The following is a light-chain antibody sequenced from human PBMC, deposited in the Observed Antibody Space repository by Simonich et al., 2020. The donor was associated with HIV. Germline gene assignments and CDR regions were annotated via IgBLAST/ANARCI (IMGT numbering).Light chain of an antibody. CDR2: AAS. CDR1: QSISRW. CDR3: QQYNSYPFT. J-gene: IGKJ3*01. V-gene: IGKV1-5*01. Sequence: DIQMTQSPSTLSASVGDRVTITCRARQSISRWLAWYQQKPGKAPKLLLYAASRLESGVPSRFSGSGSGTDYTLTISSLQPDDFATYYCQQYNSYPFTFGPGTKVDIK.